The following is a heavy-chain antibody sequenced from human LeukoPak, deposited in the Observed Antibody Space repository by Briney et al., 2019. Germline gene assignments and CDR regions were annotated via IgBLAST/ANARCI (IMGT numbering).Heavy chain of an antibody. CDR2: INQDGGET. D-gene: IGHD3-3*01. CDR3: ARELTWSTFDI. J-gene: IGHJ3*02. Sequence: GGSLRLSWAASGFTFSTSWMSCVSQAPGKWLEWVANINQDGGETHYVDSVKGRFTISRDNAKNTLYLQMNSLRVEDTAMYYCARELTWSTFDIWGQGTKVTVSS. V-gene: IGHV3-7*01. CDR1: GFTFSTSW.